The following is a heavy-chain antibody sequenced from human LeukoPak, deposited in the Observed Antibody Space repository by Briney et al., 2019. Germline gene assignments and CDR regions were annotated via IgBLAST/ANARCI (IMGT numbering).Heavy chain of an antibody. V-gene: IGHV3-11*01. CDR3: ATDGAGFDT. J-gene: IGHJ5*02. Sequence: GGSLRLACAASGFTFNDYYMSWNRQAPGKGLEWLSYINIGGTNTHYADSVKGRFTISRDNAKKSLYLEMNNLRAEDTAVYYCATDGAGFDTWGQGVLVTVSS. CDR1: GFTFNDYY. CDR2: INIGGTNT.